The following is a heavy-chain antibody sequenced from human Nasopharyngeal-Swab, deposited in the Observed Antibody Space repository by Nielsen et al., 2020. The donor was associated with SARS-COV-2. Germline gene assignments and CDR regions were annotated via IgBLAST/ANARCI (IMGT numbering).Heavy chain of an antibody. Sequence: GESLKISCAASGFTFSSYSMNWVRQAPGKGLEWVSSISSSSSYIYYADSVKGRFTISRDNAKNSLYLQMNSLRAEDTAVYYCARDDLPSIAAAGVDAFDIWGQGTMATVSS. CDR3: ARDDLPSIAAAGVDAFDI. D-gene: IGHD6-13*01. CDR2: ISSSSSYI. V-gene: IGHV3-21*01. CDR1: GFTFSSYS. J-gene: IGHJ3*02.